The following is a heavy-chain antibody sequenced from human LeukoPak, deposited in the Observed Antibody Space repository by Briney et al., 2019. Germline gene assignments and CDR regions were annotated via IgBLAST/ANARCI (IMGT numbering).Heavy chain of an antibody. CDR2: ISWNSGSI. V-gene: IGHV3-9*01. Sequence: GGSLRLSCAASGFTFDDYAMHWVRQAPGKGLEWVSGISWNSGSIGYADSVKGRFTISRDNAKNSLYLQMNSLRAEDTALYYCAKEFTYSSSWYGAFDIWGQGTMVTVSS. CDR1: GFTFDDYA. D-gene: IGHD6-13*01. CDR3: AKEFTYSSSWYGAFDI. J-gene: IGHJ3*02.